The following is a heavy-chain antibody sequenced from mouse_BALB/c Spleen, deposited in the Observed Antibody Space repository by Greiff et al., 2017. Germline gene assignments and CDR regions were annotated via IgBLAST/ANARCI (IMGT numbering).Heavy chain of an antibody. CDR1: GYTFTSYW. J-gene: IGHJ3*01. Sequence: QVQLQQPGAELVRPGASVKLSCKASGYTFTSYWINWVKQRHGQGLEWIGNIYPSDSYTNYNQKFKAKATLTLDKSSSTAYMQLSSPTSEDSAVYYCTRSSYYGSRGFAYWGQGTLVTVSA. CDR3: TRSSYYGSRGFAY. V-gene: IGHV1-69*02. D-gene: IGHD1-1*01. CDR2: IYPSDSYT.